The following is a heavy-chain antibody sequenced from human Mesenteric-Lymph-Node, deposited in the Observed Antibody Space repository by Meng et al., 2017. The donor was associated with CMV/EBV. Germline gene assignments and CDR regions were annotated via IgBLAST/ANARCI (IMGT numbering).Heavy chain of an antibody. CDR3: ARDIRNVVYNWFDP. Sequence: GESLKISCAASGFTFSNYAMSWVRQAPGKGLEWVSVIYSGVLGTHYADLVNGRFTISRDNSKNTLYLQMNSLRAEDTAVYYCARDIRNVVYNWFDPWGKGTLVTVSS. CDR1: GFTFSNYA. D-gene: IGHD2-15*01. CDR2: IYSGVLGT. V-gene: IGHV3-23*03. J-gene: IGHJ5*02.